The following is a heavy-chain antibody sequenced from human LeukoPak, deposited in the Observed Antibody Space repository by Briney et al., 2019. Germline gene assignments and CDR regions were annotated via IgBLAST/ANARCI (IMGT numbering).Heavy chain of an antibody. CDR1: GFTFSSYS. Sequence: GGSPRLSCAGSGFTFSSYSMNWVRQAPGKGLEWVSSITSSSSYIYYADSVKGRFTISRDNAKKSVYLQMNSLRAEDTAVYYCPRGSTYSSGWYTGFDYWGQGTLVTVSS. D-gene: IGHD6-19*01. CDR3: PRGSTYSSGWYTGFDY. J-gene: IGHJ4*02. CDR2: ITSSSSYI. V-gene: IGHV3-21*01.